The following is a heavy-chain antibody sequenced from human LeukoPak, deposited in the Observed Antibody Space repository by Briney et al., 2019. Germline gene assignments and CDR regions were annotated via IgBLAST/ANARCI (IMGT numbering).Heavy chain of an antibody. V-gene: IGHV1-69*06. CDR2: IIPIFGTA. Sequence: SVKVSCKASGYNFRNYGIGWVRQAPGQGLEWMGRIIPIFGTANYAQKFQGRVTITADKSTSTAYMELSSLRSEDTAVYYCASTMKGVVTPGIANYWGQGALVTVSS. D-gene: IGHD4-23*01. J-gene: IGHJ4*02. CDR3: ASTMKGVVTPGIANY. CDR1: GYNFRNYG.